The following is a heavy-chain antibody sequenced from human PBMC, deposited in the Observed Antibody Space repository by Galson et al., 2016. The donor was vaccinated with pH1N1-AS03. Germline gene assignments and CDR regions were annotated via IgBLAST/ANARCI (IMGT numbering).Heavy chain of an antibody. V-gene: IGHV3-7*01. J-gene: IGHJ5*02. CDR1: GFTFNSYW. CDR3: ARDLNWDNA. Sequence: SLRLSCAASGFTFNSYWMTWVRQAPGKGLEWVANIKPDGGDKYYVDSVKGRFTIARDNAKNSPYLQRNSLRVEDTAVYYFARDLNWDNAWGQGTLVTVSS. CDR2: IKPDGGDK.